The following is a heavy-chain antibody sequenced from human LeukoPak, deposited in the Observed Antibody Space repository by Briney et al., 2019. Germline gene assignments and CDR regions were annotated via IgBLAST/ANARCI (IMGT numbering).Heavy chain of an antibody. CDR2: ISYDGSNK. J-gene: IGHJ4*02. CDR3: ARDGSGSYYFDY. D-gene: IGHD1-26*01. V-gene: IGHV3-30*04. Sequence: GGSLRLSCAASGFTFSSYAMHWVRQAPGKGLEWVAVISYDGSNKYCADSVKGRFTISRDNSKNTLYLQMNSLRAEDTAVYYCARDGSGSYYFDYWGQGTLVTVSS. CDR1: GFTFSSYA.